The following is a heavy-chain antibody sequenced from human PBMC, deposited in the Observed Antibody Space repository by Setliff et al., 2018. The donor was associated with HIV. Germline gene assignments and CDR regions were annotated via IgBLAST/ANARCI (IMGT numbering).Heavy chain of an antibody. CDR2: IIPIYGTP. CDR1: GYTFTYCS. V-gene: IGHV1-69*13. CDR3: ARGDYGSGSYYPYYFHYGMDV. D-gene: IGHD3-10*01. J-gene: IGHJ6*02. Sequence: GASVKVSCKASGYTFTYCSLHWLRQAPGQGLEWMGGIIPIYGTPIYAQKFQGRVTINADESTSTAYMELGSLRSEDTAVYYCARGDYGSGSYYPYYFHYGMDVWGQGTTVTVSS.